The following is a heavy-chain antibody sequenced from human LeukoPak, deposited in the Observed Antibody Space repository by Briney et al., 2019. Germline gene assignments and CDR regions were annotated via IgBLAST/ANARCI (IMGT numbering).Heavy chain of an antibody. CDR2: KSYDGSNK. Sequence: GGSLRLSCAASGFTFSSYAMHWVRQAPGKGLEWVAVKSYDGSNKYYADSVKGRFTISRDNSKNTLYLQMNSLRAEDTAVYYCARDRGEGIAAHPGTPYYYYGMDVWGQGTTVTVSS. J-gene: IGHJ6*02. V-gene: IGHV3-30-3*01. D-gene: IGHD6-13*01. CDR3: ARDRGEGIAAHPGTPYYYYGMDV. CDR1: GFTFSSYA.